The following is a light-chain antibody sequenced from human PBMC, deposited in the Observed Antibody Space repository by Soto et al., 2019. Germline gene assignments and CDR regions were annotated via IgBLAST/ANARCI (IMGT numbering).Light chain of an antibody. Sequence: QSALXQPXSASGSPGQSVTIXCTGTSSDVGGYNYVSWYQQHPGKAPKLMIYEVSKRPSGVPDRFSGSKSGNTASLTVSGLXAXXXXXXYCSSYAGSNNLVFGGGTKVTVL. V-gene: IGLV2-8*01. CDR2: EVS. CDR1: SSDVGGYNY. CDR3: SSYAGSNNLV. J-gene: IGLJ2*01.